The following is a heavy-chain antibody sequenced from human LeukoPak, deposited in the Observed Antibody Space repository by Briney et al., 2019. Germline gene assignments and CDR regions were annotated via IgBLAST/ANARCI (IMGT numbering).Heavy chain of an antibody. J-gene: IGHJ4*02. V-gene: IGHV3-23*01. CDR1: GFTFSNNG. Sequence: GRSLRLSCAASGFTFSNNGMSWVRQTPGKGLEWVSTISGSGGRKYYADSVKGRFTVSRDNSKNTLYLQMNSLRAEDTAVYYCAREGGSGSYLEYWGQGPLVTVSS. CDR3: AREGGSGSYLEY. D-gene: IGHD3-10*01. CDR2: ISGSGGRK.